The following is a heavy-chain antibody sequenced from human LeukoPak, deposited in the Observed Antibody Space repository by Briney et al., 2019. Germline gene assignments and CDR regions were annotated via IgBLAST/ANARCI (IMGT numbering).Heavy chain of an antibody. CDR1: GGSFSGYY. J-gene: IGHJ4*02. Sequence: KTSETLSLTCAVYGGSFSGYYWSWIRQPPGKGLEWIGEINHSGSTNYNPTLQSRVTISADSSKNHFFLQLTSATAADTAVYFCARDGPWKSDVWGRGTLVTVSS. CDR2: INHSGST. D-gene: IGHD1-1*01. CDR3: ARDGPWKSDV. V-gene: IGHV4-34*01.